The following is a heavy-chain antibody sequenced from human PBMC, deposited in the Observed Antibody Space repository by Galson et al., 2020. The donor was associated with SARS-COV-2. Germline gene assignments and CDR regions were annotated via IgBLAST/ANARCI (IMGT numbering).Heavy chain of an antibody. CDR3: TRAPGAITTHFDS. J-gene: IGHJ4*02. V-gene: IGHV1-2*02. CDR1: GYNFIAYF. D-gene: IGHD4-4*01. Sequence: ASVKVSCKASGYNFIAYFIHWVRQAPGQGLEWMGWINPKSGATNYAQQFKGRVTMTRDTSISTAHMEVSGLRSDDTAVYYCTRAPGAITTHFDSWGQGTLLTVSS. CDR2: INPKSGAT.